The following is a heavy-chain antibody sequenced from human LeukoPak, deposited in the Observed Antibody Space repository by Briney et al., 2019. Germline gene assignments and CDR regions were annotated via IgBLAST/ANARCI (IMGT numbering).Heavy chain of an antibody. CDR2: ISSNGGST. D-gene: IGHD3-22*01. Sequence: GGSLRLSCAASGFTFSSYAMHWVRQAPGKGLEYVSAISSNGGSTYYANSVKGRFTISRDNSKNTLYLQMGSLRAEDMAVYYCARGGRDYYDSSGYSYYWGQGTPVTVSS. V-gene: IGHV3-64*01. J-gene: IGHJ4*02. CDR3: ARGGRDYYDSSGYSYY. CDR1: GFTFSSYA.